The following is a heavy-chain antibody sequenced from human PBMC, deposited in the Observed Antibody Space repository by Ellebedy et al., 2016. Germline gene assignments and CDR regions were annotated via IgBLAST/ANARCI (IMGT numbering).Heavy chain of an antibody. Sequence: GGSLRLXCAASGFTFSSYAMSWVRQAPGKGLEWVSAISGSGGSTYYADSVKGRFTISRDNSKNTLYLQMNSLRAEDTAVYYCATSPADIVVVPAAMVGDYFDYWGQGTLVTVSS. J-gene: IGHJ4*02. CDR2: ISGSGGST. V-gene: IGHV3-23*01. CDR3: ATSPADIVVVPAAMVGDYFDY. D-gene: IGHD2-2*01. CDR1: GFTFSSYA.